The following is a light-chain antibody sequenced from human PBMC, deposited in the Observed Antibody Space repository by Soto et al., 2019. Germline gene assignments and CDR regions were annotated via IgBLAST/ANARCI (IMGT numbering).Light chain of an antibody. CDR1: QSVLYSSNNKNY. V-gene: IGKV4-1*01. J-gene: IGKJ2*01. CDR3: QQYESTPPT. Sequence: DIVMTQSPDSLAVSLGERATINCKSSQSVLYSSNNKNYLAWYQQRQGQPPKLLIYWASTRESGVPDRFSGSGSGTDFTLTITSLQAEDVAVYYGQQYESTPPTFGQGTKLEIK. CDR2: WAS.